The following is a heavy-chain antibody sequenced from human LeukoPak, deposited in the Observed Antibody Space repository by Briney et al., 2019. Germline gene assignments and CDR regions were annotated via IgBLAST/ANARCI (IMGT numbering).Heavy chain of an antibody. J-gene: IGHJ4*02. D-gene: IGHD3-9*01. CDR1: GLTFGSFW. Sequence: GGALRLSCAASGLTFGSFWMSWVRQAPGKGLEWVANIKEDGSEKHYVDSVQGRFTISRDNAKNSLDLQMNSLRAEDTAVYYCARSLRYFDYFDYWGQGTLLSLST. CDR2: IKEDGSEK. CDR3: ARSLRYFDYFDY. V-gene: IGHV3-7*01.